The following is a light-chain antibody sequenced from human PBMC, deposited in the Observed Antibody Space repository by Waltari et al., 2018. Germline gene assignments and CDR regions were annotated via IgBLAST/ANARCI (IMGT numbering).Light chain of an antibody. Sequence: EIVLTQSPATLSLSPGERATLSCRASQSVSSYLAWYQQKPGQAPRLLIYYASNRATCIPARFSGSGSGTDFTLTISSLEPEDFVVYYCQQRSNWPLLTFGGGTKVEIK. CDR1: QSVSSY. J-gene: IGKJ4*01. CDR2: YAS. CDR3: QQRSNWPLLT. V-gene: IGKV3-11*01.